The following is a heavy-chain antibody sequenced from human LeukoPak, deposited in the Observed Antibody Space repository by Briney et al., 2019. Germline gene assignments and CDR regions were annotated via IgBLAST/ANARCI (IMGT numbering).Heavy chain of an antibody. D-gene: IGHD5-12*01. CDR2: FNPTNGFA. J-gene: IGHJ5*02. CDR3: AKEGYSNGPDP. Sequence: ASVKVSCKASGYTLTDHYMHWLRQTRGHGLEWMGWFNPTNGFAVYGQAFQGRVTMTRDTSIGTVYMELTNLRSDDTGVYYCAKEGYSNGPDPWGPGSLVTVSS. V-gene: IGHV1-2*02. CDR1: GYTLTDHY.